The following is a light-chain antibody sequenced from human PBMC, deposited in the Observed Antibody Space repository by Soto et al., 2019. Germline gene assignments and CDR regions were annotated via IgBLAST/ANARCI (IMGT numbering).Light chain of an antibody. CDR1: QSVGSN. V-gene: IGKV3-15*01. Sequence: EIVMTQSPATVSVSPGERATLSCRASQSVGSNLAWYQQKPGQAPRLLIYGASTRATGIPARFSGSGSGTEFTLTISSLQSEDFEVYYCQQYNNWPRTFGQGTKVEIK. CDR2: GAS. J-gene: IGKJ1*01. CDR3: QQYNNWPRT.